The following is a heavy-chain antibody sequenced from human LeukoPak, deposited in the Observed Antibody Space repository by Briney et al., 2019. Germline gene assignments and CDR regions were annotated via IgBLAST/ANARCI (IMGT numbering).Heavy chain of an antibody. CDR3: ARGIAAAGTICFDP. CDR1: GGTFSSYA. CDR2: IIPILGIA. J-gene: IGHJ5*02. D-gene: IGHD6-13*01. Sequence: SVKVSCKASGGTFSSYAISWVRQAPGQGLEWMGRIIPILGIANYAQKFQGRVTITADKSTSTAYMELSSLRSEDTAVYYCARGIAAAGTICFDPWGQGTLVTVSS. V-gene: IGHV1-69*04.